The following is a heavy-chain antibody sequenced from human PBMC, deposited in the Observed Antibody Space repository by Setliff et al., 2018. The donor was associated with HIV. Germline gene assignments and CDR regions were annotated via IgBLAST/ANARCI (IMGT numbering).Heavy chain of an antibody. CDR1: GGTFSSYA. D-gene: IGHD2-15*01. Sequence: SVKVSCKASGGTFSSYAISWVRQAPGQGLEWMGGIIPIFGTANYAQKFQGRVTITADESTSTAYMELSSLRTEDTAVYYCAGSCSGGSCGAFEIWGQGTMVTVSS. CDR2: IIPIFGTA. CDR3: AGSCSGGSCGAFEI. J-gene: IGHJ3*02. V-gene: IGHV1-69*13.